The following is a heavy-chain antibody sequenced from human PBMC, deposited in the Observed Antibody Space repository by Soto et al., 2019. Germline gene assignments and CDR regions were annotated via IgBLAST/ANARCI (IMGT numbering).Heavy chain of an antibody. Sequence: PSETLSLTCSVSGGSISGSPYYWCWIRQPPGEGLEWIGSVYYTGRTSYKPSLRSRVTVSVDTSKNQFSLKLSSVTAADTAVYYCASLLGYYDSSDYPDFDYWGQGTLVTVSS. CDR2: VYYTGRT. CDR3: ASLLGYYDSSDYPDFDY. V-gene: IGHV4-39*01. J-gene: IGHJ4*02. CDR1: GGSISGSPYY. D-gene: IGHD3-22*01.